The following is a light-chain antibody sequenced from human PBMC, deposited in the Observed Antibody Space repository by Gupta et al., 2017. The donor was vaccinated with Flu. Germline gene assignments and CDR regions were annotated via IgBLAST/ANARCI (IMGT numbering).Light chain of an antibody. Sequence: LGQTVRITCQGDSLRSYYASWYQQRPGQAPVLVIYGKNNRPSGIPDRFSGSSSGNTASLAITGAQAEDEADYYCNSRDSSGNRVFGTGTKVTVL. CDR3: NSRDSSGNRV. CDR1: SLRSYY. CDR2: GKN. J-gene: IGLJ1*01. V-gene: IGLV3-19*01.